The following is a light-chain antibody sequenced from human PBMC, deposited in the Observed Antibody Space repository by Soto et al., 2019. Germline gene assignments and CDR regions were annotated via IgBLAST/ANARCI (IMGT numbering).Light chain of an antibody. Sequence: ESVLTQSPGTLSLSPGERATLSCRASQSVSPYLAWYQQKPGQAPRLLIYGASSRATSIPDRVSGSVFVTDFTLTIRRLEPEDFAVYYCQQSAGSPRTFGQGTRWIS. V-gene: IGKV3-20*01. CDR3: QQSAGSPRT. CDR1: QSVSPY. CDR2: GAS. J-gene: IGKJ1*01.